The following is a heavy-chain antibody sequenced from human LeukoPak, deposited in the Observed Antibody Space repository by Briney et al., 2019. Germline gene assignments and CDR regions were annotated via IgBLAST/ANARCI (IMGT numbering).Heavy chain of an antibody. D-gene: IGHD6-13*01. CDR1: GGSISSYY. Sequence: SETLSLTCTVSGGSISSYYWSWIRQPPGKGLEWIGYIYYSGSTNYNPSLKSRVTISVDTSKNQFSLKLSSVTAADTAVYYCARPIAAAGYYWYFDLWGRGTLVTVSS. CDR3: ARPIAAAGYYWYFDL. V-gene: IGHV4-59*08. J-gene: IGHJ2*01. CDR2: IYYSGST.